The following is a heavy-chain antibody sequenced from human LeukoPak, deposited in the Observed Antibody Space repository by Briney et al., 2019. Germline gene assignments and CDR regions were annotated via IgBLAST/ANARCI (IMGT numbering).Heavy chain of an antibody. J-gene: IGHJ5*02. Sequence: PSETLSLTCTVSGGSISSYYWSWIRQPPGKGLEWIGYIYYSGSTNYNPSLKSRVAISVDTSKNQFSLKLSPVTAADTAVYYCARLPMVRGVSPEINWFDPWGQGTLVTVSS. V-gene: IGHV4-59*12. CDR2: IYYSGST. D-gene: IGHD3-10*01. CDR1: GGSISSYY. CDR3: ARLPMVRGVSPEINWFDP.